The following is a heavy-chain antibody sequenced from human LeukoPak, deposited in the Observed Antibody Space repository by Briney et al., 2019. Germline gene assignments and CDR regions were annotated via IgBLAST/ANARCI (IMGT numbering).Heavy chain of an antibody. CDR1: GYTFTSYG. CDR2: ISAYNGNT. J-gene: IGHJ4*02. D-gene: IGHD3-22*01. Sequence: GASVKVSFKASGYTFTSYGISWVRQAPGQGLEWMGWISAYNGNTNYAQKLQGRVTMTTDTSTSTAYMELRSLRSDDTAVYYCARVGGLNYYDSSGYADYWGQGTLVTVSS. CDR3: ARVGGLNYYDSSGYADY. V-gene: IGHV1-18*01.